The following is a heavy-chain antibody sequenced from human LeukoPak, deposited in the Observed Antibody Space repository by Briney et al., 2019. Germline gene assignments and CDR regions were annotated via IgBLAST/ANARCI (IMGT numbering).Heavy chain of an antibody. D-gene: IGHD1-26*01. CDR1: GGSILTTNW. V-gene: IGHV4-4*02. CDR3: ARESGAFSPSGF. CDR2: VHLSGAS. J-gene: IGHJ4*02. Sequence: SETLSLTCAVSGGSILTTNWWSWVRQPPGKGLEWIGEVHLSGASNYNPSLKSRVSMSIDKSRNQLSLELTSVTAADTAIYYCARESGAFSPSGFWGQGTLVTVSS.